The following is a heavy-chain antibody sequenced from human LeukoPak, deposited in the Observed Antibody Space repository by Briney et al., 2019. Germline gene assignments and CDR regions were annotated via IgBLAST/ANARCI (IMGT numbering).Heavy chain of an antibody. CDR3: AKDQYYYDSRYYSYYYGMDV. V-gene: IGHV3-30*18. J-gene: IGHJ6*02. D-gene: IGHD3-22*01. CDR1: GFTFSTYG. CDR2: ISYDGSNE. Sequence: GGSLRLSCADSGFTFSTYGMHWVRQAPGKGLEWVAVISYDGSNEFYADSVKGRFTISRDNSKNTLYLQMNSLRAEDTAVYCCAKDQYYYDSRYYSYYYGMDVWGQGTTVTVSS.